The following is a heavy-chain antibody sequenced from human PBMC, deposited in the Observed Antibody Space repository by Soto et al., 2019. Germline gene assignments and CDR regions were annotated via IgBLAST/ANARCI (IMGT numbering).Heavy chain of an antibody. D-gene: IGHD2-8*01. V-gene: IGHV4-30-4*01. Sequence: SETLSLTCTVSGGSISSGDYYWSWIRQPPGKGLEWIGYIYYSGSTYYNPSLKSRVTISVDTSKNQFSLKLSSVTAADTAVYYCARMYANYYYGMGVWGQGTTVTVSS. J-gene: IGHJ6*02. CDR3: ARMYANYYYGMGV. CDR1: GGSISSGDYY. CDR2: IYYSGST.